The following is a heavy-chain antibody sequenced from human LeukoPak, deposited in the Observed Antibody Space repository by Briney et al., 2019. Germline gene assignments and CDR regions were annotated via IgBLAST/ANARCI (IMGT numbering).Heavy chain of an antibody. CDR1: GYTLTELS. Sequence: GASVKVSCKVSGYTLTELSMHWVRQAPGKGLEGMGGFDPEDGETIYAQKFQGRVTMTEDTSTDTAYMELSSLRSEDTAVYYCATGLRITIFGVVISESWFDPWGQGTLVTVSS. V-gene: IGHV1-24*01. CDR3: ATGLRITIFGVVISESWFDP. D-gene: IGHD3-3*01. J-gene: IGHJ5*02. CDR2: FDPEDGET.